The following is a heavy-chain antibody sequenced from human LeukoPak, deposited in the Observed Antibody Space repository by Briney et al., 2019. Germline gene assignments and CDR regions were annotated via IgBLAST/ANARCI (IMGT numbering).Heavy chain of an antibody. J-gene: IGHJ4*02. CDR3: ARASLPGYSYGYWYFDY. Sequence: SETLSLTCAVYGGSFSGYYWSWIRQPPGKGLEWIGEINHSGSTNYNPSLKSRVTISVDTSKNQFSLKLSSVTAADTAVYYCARASLPGYSYGYWYFDYWGQGTLVTVSS. V-gene: IGHV4-34*01. D-gene: IGHD5-18*01. CDR1: GGSFSGYY. CDR2: INHSGST.